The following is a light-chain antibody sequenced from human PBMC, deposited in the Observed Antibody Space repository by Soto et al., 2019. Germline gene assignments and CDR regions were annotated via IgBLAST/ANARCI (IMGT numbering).Light chain of an antibody. Sequence: EIILTKSSDTLSLSPGERATLSCRASQTVSSNYLAWCQQRPGQAPRLLIYGASTRAAGIPDRFSGSGSGTDFTLTITRLEPEDSAVYYCHQYDSWTFGQVTKVDNK. CDR2: GAS. CDR3: HQYDSWT. CDR1: QTVSSNY. J-gene: IGKJ1*01. V-gene: IGKV3-20*01.